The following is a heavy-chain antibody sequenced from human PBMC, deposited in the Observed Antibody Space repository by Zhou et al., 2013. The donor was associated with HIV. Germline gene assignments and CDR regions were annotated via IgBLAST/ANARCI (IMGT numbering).Heavy chain of an antibody. CDR2: MNPNSGNT. D-gene: IGHD2-21*01. V-gene: IGHV1-8*03. Sequence: QVQLVQSGAEVKMPGASVKVSCKASGYTFTNYDINWVRQATGQGLEWMGWMNPNSGNTGYAQNFQGRLTISRNTSISTAYMELGSLRSEDTGVYYCARHRRYGDNSYAFDIWGQGTMVTVSS. CDR1: GYTFTNYD. J-gene: IGHJ3*02. CDR3: ARHRRYGDNSYAFDI.